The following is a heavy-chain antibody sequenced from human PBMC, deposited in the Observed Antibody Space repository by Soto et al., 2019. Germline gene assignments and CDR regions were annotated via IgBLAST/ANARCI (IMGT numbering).Heavy chain of an antibody. CDR1: GYTFTSYD. CDR2: MNPNSGNT. D-gene: IGHD4-17*01. J-gene: IGHJ4*02. Sequence: QVQLVQSGAEVQKPGASVKVSCKASGYTFTSYDINWVRQATGQGLEWMGWMNPNSGNTGYAQKFQGRVTMTRNTSISTAYMELSSLRSEDTAVYYCARAIDYGDIPTGDYWGQGTLVTVSS. CDR3: ARAIDYGDIPTGDY. V-gene: IGHV1-8*01.